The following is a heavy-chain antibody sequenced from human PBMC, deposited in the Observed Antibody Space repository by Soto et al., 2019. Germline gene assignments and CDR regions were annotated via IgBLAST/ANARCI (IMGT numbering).Heavy chain of an antibody. Sequence: GGSLRLSCAASGFTFDDYAMHWVRQAPGKGLEWVSGISWNSVSIAYADSVKGRFTISRDNAKNSLYLQMNSLRVEDTAFYYCARGLRMAARILEYWGQGMLVTVSS. J-gene: IGHJ4*02. D-gene: IGHD6-6*01. V-gene: IGHV3-9*01. CDR3: ARGLRMAARILEY. CDR2: ISWNSVSI. CDR1: GFTFDDYA.